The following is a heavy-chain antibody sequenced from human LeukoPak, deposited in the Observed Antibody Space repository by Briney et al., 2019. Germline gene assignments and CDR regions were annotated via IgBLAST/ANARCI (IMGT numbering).Heavy chain of an antibody. V-gene: IGHV4-38-2*02. J-gene: IGHJ6*03. CDR1: GYSISSTYY. CDR2: INHSGSI. CDR3: ARRMGRRFGERYYYYHYMDV. Sequence: SETLSLTCTVSGYSISSTYYWGWIRQPPGKGLEWIGEINHSGSINYNSSLKSRVTISVDTSKNQFSLKLSSVTAADTAVYYCARRMGRRFGERYYYYHYMDVWGKGTTVTISS. D-gene: IGHD3-10*01.